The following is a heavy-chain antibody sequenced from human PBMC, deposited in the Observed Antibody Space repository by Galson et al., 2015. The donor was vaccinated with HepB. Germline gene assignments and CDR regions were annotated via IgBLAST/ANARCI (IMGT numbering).Heavy chain of an antibody. CDR2: ISPSDGGT. Sequence: SVKVSCKASGYSFTTYYVHWVRQAPGQGLEWMGIISPSDGGTSYAQKFQDRVTMTRDTSTSTVYMELTSLTSEDTAVYYCAKLRSPTWGPSDIWGQGTMVTVSS. J-gene: IGHJ3*02. D-gene: IGHD4-23*01. CDR3: AKLRSPTWGPSDI. V-gene: IGHV1-46*01. CDR1: GYSFTTYY.